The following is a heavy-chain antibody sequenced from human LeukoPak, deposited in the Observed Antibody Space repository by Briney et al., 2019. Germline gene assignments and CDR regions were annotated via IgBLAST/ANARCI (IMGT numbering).Heavy chain of an antibody. D-gene: IGHD1-1*01. CDR1: GGTFSNHA. Sequence: SVKVSCKASGGTFSNHAVNWVRQAPGQGLEWMGGIIPIFGTANYAQKFQGRVTITADESTSTAYMELSSLRSEDTAVYYCARAHRQLERLGRYYFDYWGQGTLVTVSS. J-gene: IGHJ4*02. V-gene: IGHV1-69*13. CDR3: ARAHRQLERLGRYYFDY. CDR2: IIPIFGTA.